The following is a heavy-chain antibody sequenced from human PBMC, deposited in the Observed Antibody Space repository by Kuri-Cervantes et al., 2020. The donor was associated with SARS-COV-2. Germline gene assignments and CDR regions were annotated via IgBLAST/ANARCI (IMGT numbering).Heavy chain of an antibody. J-gene: IGHJ3*02. D-gene: IGHD5-24*01. CDR2: ITHFNGNT. V-gene: IGHV1-45*01. CDR1: GDSFDYRF. Sequence: SVKVSCKASGDSFDYRFLHWVRQAPGQPPEWMGWITHFNGNTNYAQRFQDRVTITRDRSMSTAYMELSSLRSEDTAMYYCARSGPGAISREDGACDIWGQGTMVTVSS. CDR3: ARSGPGAISREDGACDI.